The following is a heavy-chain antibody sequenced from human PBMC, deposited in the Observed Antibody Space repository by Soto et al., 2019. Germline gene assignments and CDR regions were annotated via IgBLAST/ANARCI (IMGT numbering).Heavy chain of an antibody. J-gene: IGHJ5*02. D-gene: IGHD3-22*01. CDR1: GGSISSGGYY. Sequence: SETLSLTCTFSGGSISSGGYYWSWIRQHPGKGLEWIGYIYYSGSTYYNPSLKSRVTISVDTSKNQFSLKLSSVTAADTAVYYCARCSPYYYDSSGYYNNWFDPWGLGTLVTVSS. CDR2: IYYSGST. CDR3: ARCSPYYYDSSGYYNNWFDP. V-gene: IGHV4-31*03.